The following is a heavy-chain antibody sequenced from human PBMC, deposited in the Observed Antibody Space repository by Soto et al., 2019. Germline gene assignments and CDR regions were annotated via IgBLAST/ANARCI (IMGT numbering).Heavy chain of an antibody. CDR3: ARDVTRYGSGSYYTANAYWNY. CDR2: ISAYNGNT. V-gene: IGHV1-18*01. CDR1: GYTFTSYG. Sequence: QVQLVQSGAEVKKPGASVKVSCKASGYTFTSYGISWVRQAPGQGLEWMGWISAYNGNTNYAQKLQGRVTMTTDTSTSTAYMELRSLRSDDTAVYYCARDVTRYGSGSYYTANAYWNYWGQGTLVTVSS. J-gene: IGHJ4*02. D-gene: IGHD3-10*01.